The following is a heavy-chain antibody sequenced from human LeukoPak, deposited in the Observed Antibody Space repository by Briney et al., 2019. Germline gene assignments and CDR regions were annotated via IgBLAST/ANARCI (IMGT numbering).Heavy chain of an antibody. V-gene: IGHV3-15*07. Sequence: TGGSLRLSCAASGFTFSDAWMNWVRQAPGKGLEWVGCIKRKTDGGTTDYAAPVKGRFTISRDDSKNTLYLQMNSLKTEDTAVYYCTTGNWGPYWGQGTLVTVSS. J-gene: IGHJ4*02. CDR3: TTGNWGPY. CDR1: GFTFSDAW. CDR2: IKRKTDGGTT. D-gene: IGHD7-27*01.